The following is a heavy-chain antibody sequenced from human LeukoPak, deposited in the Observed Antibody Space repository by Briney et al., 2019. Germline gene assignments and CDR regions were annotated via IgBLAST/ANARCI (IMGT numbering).Heavy chain of an antibody. V-gene: IGHV3-30*02. J-gene: IGHJ4*02. CDR2: IRYEGSNK. D-gene: IGHD2-15*01. Sequence: GGSLRLSCAASGFTFSSYGMHWVRQAPGKGLEGGAFIRYEGSNKYYADSVKGRFTISRDNSQNTLYLQMNSLRDEDTAVYYCAKDRKVVAAAPFDYWRQRTLVAVCS. CDR3: AKDRKVVAAAPFDY. CDR1: GFTFSSYG.